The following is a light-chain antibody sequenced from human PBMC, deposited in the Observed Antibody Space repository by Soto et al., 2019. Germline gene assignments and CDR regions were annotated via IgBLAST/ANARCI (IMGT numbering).Light chain of an antibody. CDR2: GAS. J-gene: IGKJ4*01. CDR1: QSVSSSY. CDR3: QQYGSSPG. V-gene: IGKV3-20*01. Sequence: EIVLTQSPGTLSLSPGERATLSCRASQSVSSSYLAWYQQKPGQAPRVLIYGASSRATGIPDRFSGSGSGTDFTLTISRLEPEDFAVYYCQQYGSSPGFGGGTKVEIK.